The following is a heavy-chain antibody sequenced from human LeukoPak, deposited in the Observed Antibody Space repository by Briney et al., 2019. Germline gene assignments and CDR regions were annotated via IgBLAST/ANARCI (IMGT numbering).Heavy chain of an antibody. V-gene: IGHV5-51*01. J-gene: IGHJ4*02. CDR3: ARRTPGIAAAGELDY. CDR2: IYPGDSDT. Sequence: GESLKISCKGSGYSFTSYWIGWVRQMPGKGLEWMGIIYPGDSDTRYSPSFQGQVTISADKSISTAYLQWSSLKASDTAMYYRARRTPGIAAAGELDYWGQGTLVTVSS. D-gene: IGHD6-13*01. CDR1: GYSFTSYW.